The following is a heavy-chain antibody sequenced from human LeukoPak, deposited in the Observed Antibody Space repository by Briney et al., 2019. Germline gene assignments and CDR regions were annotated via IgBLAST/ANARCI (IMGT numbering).Heavy chain of an antibody. J-gene: IGHJ4*02. V-gene: IGHV3-21*01. Sequence: GGSLRLSCAAPTFTFSSYSMNWVRQAPGKGLEWVSSISSSSSYIYYADSVKGRFTISRDNAKNSLYLQMNSLRAEDTAVYYCARGSRDYGSGSYPTYWGQGTLVTVSS. CDR2: ISSSSSYI. D-gene: IGHD3-10*01. CDR1: TFTFSSYS. CDR3: ARGSRDYGSGSYPTY.